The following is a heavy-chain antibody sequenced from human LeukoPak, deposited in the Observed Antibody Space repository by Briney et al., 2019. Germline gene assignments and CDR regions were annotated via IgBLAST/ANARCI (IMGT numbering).Heavy chain of an antibody. CDR1: GFTFSSYS. CDR3: ARYYYDSSGYYYPFDY. V-gene: IGHV3-21*01. D-gene: IGHD3-22*01. CDR2: ISSSSSYI. J-gene: IGHJ4*02. Sequence: GGSLRLSCAASGFTFSSYSMNLVRQAPGKGLEWVSSISSSSSYIYYADSVKGRFTISRDNAKNSLYLQMNSLRAEDTAVYYCARYYYDSSGYYYPFDYWGQGTLVTVSS.